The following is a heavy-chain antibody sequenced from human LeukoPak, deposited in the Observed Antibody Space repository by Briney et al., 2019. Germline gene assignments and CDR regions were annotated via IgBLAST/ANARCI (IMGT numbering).Heavy chain of an antibody. Sequence: GGSLRLSCAASGFTFSSYAISWVRQAPGQGLEWMGGIIPIFGTANYAQKFQGRVTITADESTSTAYMELSSLRSEDTAVYYCATWLLGYCSGGSCYLDYYYGMDVWGQGTTVTVSS. CDR3: ATWLLGYCSGGSCYLDYYYGMDV. V-gene: IGHV1-69*01. CDR2: IIPIFGTA. D-gene: IGHD2-15*01. CDR1: GFTFSSYA. J-gene: IGHJ6*02.